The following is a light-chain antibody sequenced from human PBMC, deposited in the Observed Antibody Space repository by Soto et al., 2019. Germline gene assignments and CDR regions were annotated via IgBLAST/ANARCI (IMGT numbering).Light chain of an antibody. CDR2: LGS. CDR3: MQDFQTPPMYS. V-gene: IGKV2-28*01. CDR1: QSLLHSNGYNY. Sequence: DIVMTQSPLSLPVTPGEPASISCRSSQSLLHSNGYNYLDWYLQKPGQSPQLLIYLGSNRAAGVPDRFGGSGSGTDFTLKISRVEAEDVGVYYCMQDFQTPPMYSCGQGTKLEIK. J-gene: IGKJ2*03.